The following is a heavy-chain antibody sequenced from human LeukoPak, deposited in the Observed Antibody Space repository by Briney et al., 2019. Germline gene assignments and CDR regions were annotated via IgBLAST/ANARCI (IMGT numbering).Heavy chain of an antibody. CDR2: FDPEDGET. J-gene: IGHJ4*02. CDR3: ARAPFELPLPGYDSLFTKGFDY. Sequence: ASVKVSCKVSGYTLTELSMHWVRQAPGKGLEWMGGFDPEDGETIYAQKFQGRVTMTEDTSTDTAYMELSSLRSEDTAVYYCARAPFELPLPGYDSLFTKGFDYWGQGTLVTVSS. D-gene: IGHD3-22*01. CDR1: GYTLTELS. V-gene: IGHV1-24*01.